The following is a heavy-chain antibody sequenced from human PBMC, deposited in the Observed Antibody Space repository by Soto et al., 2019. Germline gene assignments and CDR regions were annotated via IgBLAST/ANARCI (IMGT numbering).Heavy chain of an antibody. CDR2: ISSSSSTI. V-gene: IGHV3-48*02. D-gene: IGHD4-17*01. CDR3: ARDTSDYGDLPIYYDY. CDR1: GFTFSSYS. J-gene: IGHJ4*02. Sequence: GGSLRLSCAASGFTFSSYSMNWVRQAPGKGLEWVSYISSSSSTIYYADSVKGRFTISRDNAKNSLYLQMNSMRDEDTAVYYCARDTSDYGDLPIYYDYWGQVTLATAST.